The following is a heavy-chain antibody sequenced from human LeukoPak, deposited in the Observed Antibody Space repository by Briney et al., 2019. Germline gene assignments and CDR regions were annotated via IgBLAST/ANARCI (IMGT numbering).Heavy chain of an antibody. J-gene: IGHJ6*03. CDR1: GFIVSSNY. D-gene: IGHD3-22*01. CDR2: IYSGGST. Sequence: GSLRLSCAASGFIVSSNYMSWVRQAPGKGLEWVSVIYSGGSTYYADSVKGRFTISRDNAKNSLYLQMNSLRAEDTAVYYCARFGSSGYYYYYYYMDVWGKGTTVTVSS. CDR3: ARFGSSGYYYYYYYMDV. V-gene: IGHV3-66*01.